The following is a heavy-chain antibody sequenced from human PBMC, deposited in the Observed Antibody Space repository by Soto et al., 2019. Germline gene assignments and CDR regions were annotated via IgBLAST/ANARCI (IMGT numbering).Heavy chain of an antibody. V-gene: IGHV5-51*01. D-gene: IGHD6-19*01. CDR2: IYPGDSET. Sequence: GESLKISCKGSGYSFSSYWIGWVRQMPGKGLERMGIIYPGDSETRYSPSFQGQVTISVDKSISTAYLQWSSLKASDTAMYYCARRWAVAGAFDYWGQGTPVTVSS. CDR3: ARRWAVAGAFDY. J-gene: IGHJ4*02. CDR1: GYSFSSYW.